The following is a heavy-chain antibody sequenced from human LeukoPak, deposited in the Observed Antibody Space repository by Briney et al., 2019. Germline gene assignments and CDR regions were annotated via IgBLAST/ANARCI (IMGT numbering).Heavy chain of an antibody. J-gene: IGHJ4*02. D-gene: IGHD6-13*01. CDR2: IHYSGST. CDR3: ARRVHSSSWSSYFDY. V-gene: IGHV4-59*01. CDR1: GGSINSYY. Sequence: PSETLSLTCTVSGGSINSYYWSWIRQPPGRGLEWIGSIHYSGSTSYNPSLRGRVTISVDKSKNQFFLKLSSVTATDTAVYYCARRVHSSSWSSYFDYWGQETLVTVSS.